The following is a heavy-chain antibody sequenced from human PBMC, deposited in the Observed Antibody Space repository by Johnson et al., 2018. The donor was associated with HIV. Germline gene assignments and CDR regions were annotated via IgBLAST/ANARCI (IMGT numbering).Heavy chain of an antibody. D-gene: IGHD3-22*01. J-gene: IGHJ3*02. V-gene: IGHV3-9*01. CDR1: GFTFDDYA. CDR3: AKDLAISGYLDAFDI. Sequence: VQLVESGGGLVQPGRSLRLSCAASGFTFDDYAMHWVRQAPGKGLEWVSGISWNSGSIGYADSVKGRFTISRDNAKNSLYLQMNSLRAEDTALYYCAKDLAISGYLDAFDIWGQGTMVTVSS. CDR2: ISWNSGSI.